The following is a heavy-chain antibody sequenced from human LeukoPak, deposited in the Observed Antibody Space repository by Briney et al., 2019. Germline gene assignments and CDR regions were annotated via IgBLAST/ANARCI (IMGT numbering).Heavy chain of an antibody. CDR1: GGSISSYY. Sequence: PSETLSLTCTVSGGSISSYYWSWIRQPPGKGLERIGYIYYSGSTNYNPSLKSRVTISVDTSKNQFSLKLSSVTAADTAVYYCARVEDYDILTGFDYWGQGTLVTVSS. D-gene: IGHD3-9*01. CDR2: IYYSGST. CDR3: ARVEDYDILTGFDY. V-gene: IGHV4-59*01. J-gene: IGHJ4*02.